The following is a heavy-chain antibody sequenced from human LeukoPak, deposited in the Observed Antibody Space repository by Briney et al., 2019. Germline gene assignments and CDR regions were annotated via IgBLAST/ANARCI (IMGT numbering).Heavy chain of an antibody. CDR2: IYYSGST. V-gene: IGHV4-39*07. D-gene: IGHD3-9*01. CDR3: ARIHYDILTGYYMNYYYYMDV. J-gene: IGHJ6*03. CDR1: GGSISSSSYY. Sequence: SETLSLTCTVSGGSISSSSYYWGWIRQPPGKGLEWIGSIYYSGSTYYNPSLKSRVTISVDTSKNQFSLKLSSVTAVDTAVYYCARIHYDILTGYYMNYYYYMDVWGKGTTVTVSS.